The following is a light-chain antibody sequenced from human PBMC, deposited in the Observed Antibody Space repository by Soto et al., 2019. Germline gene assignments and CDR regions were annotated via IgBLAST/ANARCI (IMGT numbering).Light chain of an antibody. Sequence: QSVLTQPASVSGSPGQSITISCTGTSSDVGSYILVSWYQQHPGKAPKLMIYEGSKRPSGVSNRFSGSKSGNTASLTISGLQAEDEADYYCCSYAGSSTYYVVFGGGTKLTVL. V-gene: IGLV2-23*01. J-gene: IGLJ2*01. CDR1: SSDVGSYIL. CDR3: CSYAGSSTYYVV. CDR2: EGS.